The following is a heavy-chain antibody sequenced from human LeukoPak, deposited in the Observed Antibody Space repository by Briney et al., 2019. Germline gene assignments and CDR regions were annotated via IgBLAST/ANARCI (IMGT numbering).Heavy chain of an antibody. V-gene: IGHV1-69*04. CDR1: GGTFSSYA. J-gene: IGHJ4*02. Sequence: ASVKVPCKASGGTFSSYAISWVRQAPGQGLEWMGRIIPILGIANYAQKFQGRVTITADESTSTAYMELSSLRSEDTAVYYCARESSYGPFDYWGQGTLVTVSS. CDR3: ARESSYGPFDY. D-gene: IGHD5-18*01. CDR2: IIPILGIA.